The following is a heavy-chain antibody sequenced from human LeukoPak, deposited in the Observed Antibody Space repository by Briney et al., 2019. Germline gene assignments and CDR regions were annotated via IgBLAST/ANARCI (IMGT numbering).Heavy chain of an antibody. J-gene: IGHJ4*02. Sequence: GASVKVSCEASGGTFSSYAISWVRQAPGQGLEWMGGIIPIFGTANYAQKFQGRVTITADESTSTAYMELSSLRSEDTAVYYCARDRAAAGTRMGSGWRGPYFDYWGQGTLVTVSS. CDR3: ARDRAAAGTRMGSGWRGPYFDY. CDR1: GGTFSSYA. V-gene: IGHV1-69*13. CDR2: IIPIFGTA. D-gene: IGHD6-13*01.